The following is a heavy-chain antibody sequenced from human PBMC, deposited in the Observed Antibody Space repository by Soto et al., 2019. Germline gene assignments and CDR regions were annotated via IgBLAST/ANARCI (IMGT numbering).Heavy chain of an antibody. Sequence: EVQLLESGGGLVQPGGSLRLSCAASGFTFSSYAMRWVRQAPVKGLEWVSAISGSGDSTYYADSVKGRFTISRDNSKTTLYLQTNSLRAEAPAEYYCARRGSGSYYDYWGQGTLVTVSS. V-gene: IGHV3-23*01. CDR1: GFTFSSYA. J-gene: IGHJ4*02. D-gene: IGHD1-26*01. CDR2: ISGSGDST. CDR3: ARRGSGSYYDY.